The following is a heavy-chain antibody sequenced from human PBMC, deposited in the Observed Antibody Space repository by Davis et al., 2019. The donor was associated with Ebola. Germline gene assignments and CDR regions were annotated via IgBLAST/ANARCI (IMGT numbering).Heavy chain of an antibody. CDR2: IKQDGSEK. V-gene: IGHV3-7*01. Sequence: PGGSLRLSCAASGFTFSSYGMHWVRQAPGKGLEWVANIKQDGSEKYYVDSVKGRFTISRDNAKNSLYLQMNSLRAEDTAVYYCASQIYYDFWSGYYTYYYYMDVWGKGTTVTVSS. CDR3: ASQIYYDFWSGYYTYYYYMDV. CDR1: GFTFSSYG. D-gene: IGHD3-3*01. J-gene: IGHJ6*03.